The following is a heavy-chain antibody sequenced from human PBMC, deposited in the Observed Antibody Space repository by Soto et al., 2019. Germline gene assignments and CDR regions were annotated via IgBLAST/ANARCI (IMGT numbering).Heavy chain of an antibody. J-gene: IGHJ4*02. Sequence: QLQLQESGPGLVKPSETLSLTCTVSGGSISSSSYYWGWIRQPPGKGLEWIGSIYYSGSTYYNPSLKSRRTISVDTSKNQFSLQLSSVTAADTAVYYCATTYYFGSGSAYWGQGTLVTVSS. CDR1: GGSISSSSYY. D-gene: IGHD3-10*01. CDR2: IYYSGST. CDR3: ATTYYFGSGSAY. V-gene: IGHV4-39*01.